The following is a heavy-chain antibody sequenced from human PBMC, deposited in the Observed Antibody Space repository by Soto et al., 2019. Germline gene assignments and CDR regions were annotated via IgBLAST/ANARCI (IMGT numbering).Heavy chain of an antibody. CDR1: GFTFSNAW. V-gene: IGHV3-15*01. D-gene: IGHD3-16*01. J-gene: IGHJ4*02. Sequence: EVQLVESGGGLVKHGGSLRLSCSASGFTFSNAWMSWVRQAPGKGLEWVGRIKSNTDGGTTDYAAPVKGRFTISRDDSKNTLYLQMNSLKTEDTAVYYCTTDGGLSYWLSGEYWGQGTLVTVSS. CDR3: TTDGGLSYWLSGEY. CDR2: IKSNTDGGTT.